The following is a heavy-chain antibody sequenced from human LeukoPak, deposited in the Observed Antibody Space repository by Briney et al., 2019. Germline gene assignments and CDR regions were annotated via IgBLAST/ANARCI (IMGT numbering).Heavy chain of an antibody. Sequence: GRSLRLSCAASGFNFSSYGMHWVRQAPGKGLEWVAVISFDGSNKYYADSVKGRFTISRDNLKNTLYLQMNSLRAEDTAVYYCARGVVWGVGFDYWGQGTLVTVSS. CDR1: GFNFSSYG. CDR2: ISFDGSNK. V-gene: IGHV3-30*03. D-gene: IGHD3-10*01. J-gene: IGHJ4*02. CDR3: ARGVVWGVGFDY.